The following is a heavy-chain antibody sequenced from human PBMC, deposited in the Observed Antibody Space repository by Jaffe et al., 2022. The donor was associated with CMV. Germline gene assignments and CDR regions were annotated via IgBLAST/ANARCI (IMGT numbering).Heavy chain of an antibody. J-gene: IGHJ4*02. CDR2: INPNSGDT. CDR3: ARDPSSISQNY. CDR1: GYSFTGHY. V-gene: IGHV1-2*02. D-gene: IGHD2-2*01. Sequence: QVQLVQSGAEVKKPGASLKVSCKASGYSFTGHYIHWVRQAPGQGLEWMGWINPNSGDTNYAQKFQGRVTLTRDTSISTAYMELSGLRSDDTAVYYCARDPSSISQNYWGQGTLVTVSS.